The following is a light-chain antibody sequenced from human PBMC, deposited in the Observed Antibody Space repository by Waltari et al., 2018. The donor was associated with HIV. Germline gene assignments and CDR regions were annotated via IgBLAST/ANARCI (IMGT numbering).Light chain of an antibody. Sequence: QSVLTQPPSASGTAGQRVTISGSVINSNIGRNDVSWYQQFPGTAPKVLMSANNQRPSGVPDRFSASKSGTSASLAISGLHSEDEADYYCATWDDSLNGPLFGGGTKLTVL. CDR1: NSNIGRND. CDR2: ANN. V-gene: IGLV1-44*01. J-gene: IGLJ2*01. CDR3: ATWDDSLNGPL.